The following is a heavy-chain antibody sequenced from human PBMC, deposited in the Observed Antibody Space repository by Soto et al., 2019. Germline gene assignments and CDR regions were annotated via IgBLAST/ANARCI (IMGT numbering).Heavy chain of an antibody. V-gene: IGHV4-31*03. Sequence: QVQLQESGPGLVKPSQTLSLTCTVSGGSISSGGYFWSWIRQPPGKGLEWIGNIFYSGTTYYNPSLKSRVNISVDTSKNPFSLTLSAVTAADTAVYFCARGVLYWGQGTLVTVSS. CDR2: IFYSGTT. D-gene: IGHD1-1*01. CDR3: ARGVLY. CDR1: GGSISSGGYF. J-gene: IGHJ4*02.